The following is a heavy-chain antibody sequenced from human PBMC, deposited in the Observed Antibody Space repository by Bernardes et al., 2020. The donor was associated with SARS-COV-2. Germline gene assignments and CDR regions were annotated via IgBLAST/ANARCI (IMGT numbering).Heavy chain of an antibody. CDR2: IDWDDDK. D-gene: IGHD4-17*01. CDR3: ARTTVTTYDVFPLNYYYYYGMDV. Sequence: SGPTLVKPTQTLTLTCTFSGFSLSTSGMCVSWIRQPPGKALEWLALIDWDDDKYYSTSLKTRLTISKDTSKNQVVLTMTNMDPVDTATYYCARTTVTTYDVFPLNYYYYYGMDVWGQGTTVTVSS. CDR1: GFSLSTSGMC. J-gene: IGHJ6*02. V-gene: IGHV2-70*01.